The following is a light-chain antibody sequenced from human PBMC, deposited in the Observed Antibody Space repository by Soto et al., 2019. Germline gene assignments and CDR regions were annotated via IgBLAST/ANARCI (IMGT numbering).Light chain of an antibody. J-gene: IGLJ1*01. CDR3: SSYAGSNNFV. CDR2: EVS. Sequence: QSVLTQPPSASGSPGQSVTISCTGTSSDVGGYHYVSWYQQHPGKAPKLMIYEVSKRPSGVPDRFSGSKSGNTASLTVSGLQAKDEADYYCSSYAGSNNFVFGTGTKVTVL. V-gene: IGLV2-8*01. CDR1: SSDVGGYHY.